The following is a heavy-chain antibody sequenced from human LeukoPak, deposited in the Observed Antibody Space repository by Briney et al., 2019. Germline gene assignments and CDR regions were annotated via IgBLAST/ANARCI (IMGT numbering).Heavy chain of an antibody. Sequence: SETLSLTCTVSGGSISNYYWSWIRQPPGKGLEWIGYISYSGSTNYNPSLKSRVTISVDTSKNQLSLKLRSVTTADTAVYYCARALLRPWFDPWGQGTLVTVSS. J-gene: IGHJ5*02. D-gene: IGHD3-16*01. CDR1: GGSISNYY. V-gene: IGHV4-59*01. CDR2: ISYSGST. CDR3: ARALLRPWFDP.